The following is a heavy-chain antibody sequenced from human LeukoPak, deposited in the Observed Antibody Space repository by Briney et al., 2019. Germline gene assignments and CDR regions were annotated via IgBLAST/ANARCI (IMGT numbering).Heavy chain of an antibody. CDR3: AREKLWFGELLYYYYYGMDV. CDR1: GFTFSSYA. Sequence: GSLRLSCAASGFTFSSYAMSWIRQPPGKGLEWIGYIYYSGSTNYNPSLKSRVTMSVDTSKNQFSLKLSSVTAADTAVYYCAREKLWFGELLYYYYYGMDVWGQGTTVTVSS. J-gene: IGHJ6*02. V-gene: IGHV4-59*12. D-gene: IGHD3-10*01. CDR2: IYYSGST.